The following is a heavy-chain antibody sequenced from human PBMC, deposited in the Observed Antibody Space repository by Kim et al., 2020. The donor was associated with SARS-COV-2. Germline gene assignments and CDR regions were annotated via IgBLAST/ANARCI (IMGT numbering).Heavy chain of an antibody. CDR2: IYYSGST. J-gene: IGHJ5*02. CDR1: GGSISSGDYY. Sequence: SETLSLTCTVSGGSISSGDYYWSWIRQPPGKGLEWIGYIYYSGSTYYNPSLKSRVTIPVDTSKNQFSLKLSSVTAADTAVYYCARDRPNDVDYGYNWFDPWGQGTLVTVSS. V-gene: IGHV4-30-4*01. CDR3: ARDRPNDVDYGYNWFDP. D-gene: IGHD4-17*01.